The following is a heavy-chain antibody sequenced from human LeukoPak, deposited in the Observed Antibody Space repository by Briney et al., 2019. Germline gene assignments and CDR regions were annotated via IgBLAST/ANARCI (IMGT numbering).Heavy chain of an antibody. CDR3: SRDRGGYDYVWGSYRYFDY. D-gene: IGHD3-16*02. V-gene: IGHV3-21*01. J-gene: IGHJ4*02. Sequence: GGSLRLSCAASGFTFSSYGMNWARQAPGKGLEWVSSISSSSSYIYYADSVKGRFTISRDNAKNSLYLQMNSLRAEDTAVYYCSRDRGGYDYVWGSYRYFDYWGQGTLVTVSS. CDR2: ISSSSSYI. CDR1: GFTFSSYG.